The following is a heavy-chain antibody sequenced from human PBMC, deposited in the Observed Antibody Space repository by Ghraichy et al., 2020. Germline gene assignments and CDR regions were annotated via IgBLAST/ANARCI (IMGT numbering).Heavy chain of an antibody. CDR3: ASLYSSALFDY. Sequence: ETLSLTCTVSGGSISSSSYYWGWIRQPPGKGLEWIGSIYYSGSTYYNPSLKSRVTISVDTSKNQFSLKLSSVTAADTAVYYCASLYSSALFDYWGQGTLVTVSS. J-gene: IGHJ4*02. CDR1: GGSISSSSYY. V-gene: IGHV4-39*01. D-gene: IGHD6-19*01. CDR2: IYYSGST.